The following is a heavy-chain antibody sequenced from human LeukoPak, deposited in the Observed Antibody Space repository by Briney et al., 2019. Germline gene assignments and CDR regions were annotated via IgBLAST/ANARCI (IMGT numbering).Heavy chain of an antibody. CDR2: INHSGST. Sequence: PSGTLSLTCAVYGGSFSGYYWSWIRQPPGKGLEWIGEINHSGSTNYNPSLKSRVTILVDTSKNQFSLKLSSVTAADTAVYYCARKRGSSWTQGFDYWGQGTLVTVSS. V-gene: IGHV4-34*01. CDR3: ARKRGSSWTQGFDY. D-gene: IGHD6-13*01. J-gene: IGHJ4*02. CDR1: GGSFSGYY.